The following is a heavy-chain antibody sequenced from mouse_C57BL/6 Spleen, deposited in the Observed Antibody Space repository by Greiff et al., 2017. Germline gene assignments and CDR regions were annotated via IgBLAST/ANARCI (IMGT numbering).Heavy chain of an antibody. CDR1: GFSLSTSGMG. D-gene: IGHD1-1*01. CDR2: IYWDDDK. CDR3: ARRDPLYYYGSSTGYFDV. V-gene: IGHV8-12*01. J-gene: IGHJ1*03. Sequence: QVQLKESGPGILQSSQTLSLTCSFSGFSLSTSGMGVSWIRQPSGKGLEWLAHIYWDDDKLYNPSLKSRLTISKDTSRNQVFLKITSVDTADTATYYGARRDPLYYYGSSTGYFDVWGTGTTVTVSS.